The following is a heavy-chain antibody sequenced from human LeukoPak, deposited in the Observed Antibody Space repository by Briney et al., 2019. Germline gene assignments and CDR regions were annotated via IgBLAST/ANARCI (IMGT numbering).Heavy chain of an antibody. Sequence: GGSLRLSCAASGFTFSSYAMSWVRQAPGKGLEWVSAISGSGGSTYYADSVKGRFTISRDNSKNTLYLQMNSLRAEDTAVYYCARECVTIFGVVMSEAFDIWGQGTMVTVSS. CDR1: GFTFSSYA. CDR2: ISGSGGST. V-gene: IGHV3-23*01. J-gene: IGHJ3*02. CDR3: ARECVTIFGVVMSEAFDI. D-gene: IGHD3-3*01.